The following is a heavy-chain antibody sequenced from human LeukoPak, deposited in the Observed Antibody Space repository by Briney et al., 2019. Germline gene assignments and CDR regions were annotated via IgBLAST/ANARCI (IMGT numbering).Heavy chain of an antibody. D-gene: IGHD6-13*01. J-gene: IGHJ4*02. Sequence: AASVKVSCKASGYTFTSYGISWVRQAPGQGLEWMGWISAYNGNTNYAQNLQGRVTMTTDTSTSTAYMELRSLRSDDTAVYYCARDIVRYSSSWPYFDYWGQGTLVTVSS. CDR3: ARDIVRYSSSWPYFDY. V-gene: IGHV1-18*01. CDR1: GYTFTSYG. CDR2: ISAYNGNT.